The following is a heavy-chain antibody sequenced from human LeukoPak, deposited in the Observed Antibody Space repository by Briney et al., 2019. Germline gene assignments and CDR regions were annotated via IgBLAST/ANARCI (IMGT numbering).Heavy chain of an antibody. V-gene: IGHV4-34*01. Sequence: SSETLSLTCAVYGGSFSCYYWSWIRQPPGKGLEWIGEINHSGSTNYNPSLKSRVTISVDTSKNQFSLKLSSVTAADTAVYYCARVPRITMVRGYMAVRYFDLWGRGTLVTVSS. J-gene: IGHJ2*01. CDR1: GGSFSCYY. CDR2: INHSGST. CDR3: ARVPRITMVRGYMAVRYFDL. D-gene: IGHD3-10*01.